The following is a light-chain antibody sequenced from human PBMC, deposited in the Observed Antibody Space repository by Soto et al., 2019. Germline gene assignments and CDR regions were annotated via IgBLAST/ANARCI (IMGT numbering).Light chain of an antibody. Sequence: QSVLTQPASVSGSPGQSITISCTGTISDVGSHNLVSWYQQHPDKAPKLIIYEVNERPSGVSSRFSGSKSGNTAPLTVSGLQPDDEADYHCCSFAGSNPFPYVFGTGTKVTVL. CDR2: EVN. J-gene: IGLJ1*01. V-gene: IGLV2-23*02. CDR1: ISDVGSHNL. CDR3: CSFAGSNPFPYV.